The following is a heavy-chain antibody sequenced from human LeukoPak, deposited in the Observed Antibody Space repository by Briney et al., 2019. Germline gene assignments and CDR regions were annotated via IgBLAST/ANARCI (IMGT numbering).Heavy chain of an antibody. CDR3: AKGKGYSYGHDFDY. Sequence: GRSLRLSCAASGFTFDDYAMHWVRQAPGKGLEWVSGISWNSGSIGYADSVKGRFTISRDNAKNSLYLQMNSLRAEDTALYYCAKGKGYSYGHDFDYWGQGTLVTVSS. CDR1: GFTFDDYA. D-gene: IGHD5-18*01. J-gene: IGHJ4*02. V-gene: IGHV3-9*01. CDR2: ISWNSGSI.